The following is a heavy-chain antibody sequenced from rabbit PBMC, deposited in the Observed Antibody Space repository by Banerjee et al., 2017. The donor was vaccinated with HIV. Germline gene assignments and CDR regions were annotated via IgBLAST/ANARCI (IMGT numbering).Heavy chain of an antibody. Sequence: QEQLEESGGGLVKPGGTLTLTCKASGIDFSGYYYMCWVRQAPGKGLEWIACISDSTWYASWVNGRFTISKTSSITVTLQMTSLTAADTATYFCARDSGWGPYYFNLWGPGTLVTVS. CDR2: ISDST. V-gene: IGHV1S43*01. D-gene: IGHD4-1*01. CDR1: GIDFSGYYY. J-gene: IGHJ4*01. CDR3: ARDSGWGPYYFNL.